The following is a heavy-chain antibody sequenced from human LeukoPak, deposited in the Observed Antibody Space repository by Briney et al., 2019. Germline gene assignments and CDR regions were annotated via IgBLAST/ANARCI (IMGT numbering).Heavy chain of an antibody. D-gene: IGHD4-23*01. V-gene: IGHV1-69*04. J-gene: IGHJ4*02. CDR3: ARVLRTDYGGNPPAY. CDR2: INPILGIA. CDR1: VGTFSSYA. Sequence: ASVNVSCTASVGTFSSYAISWVGQAPGQGLEWMGRINPILGIANYAQKFQGRVTITADKSTSTAYMELSRLRSEDTAVYYCARVLRTDYGGNPPAYWGQGTLVSVCS.